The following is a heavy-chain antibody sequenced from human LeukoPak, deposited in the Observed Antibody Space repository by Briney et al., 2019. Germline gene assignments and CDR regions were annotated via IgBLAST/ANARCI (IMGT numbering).Heavy chain of an antibody. CDR3: ARGSPKLGYCSSTSCSVFDY. CDR1: GGSFSGYY. CDR2: INHSRST. Sequence: PSETLSLTCAVYGGSFSGYYWSWIRQPPGKGLEWIGEINHSRSTNYNPSLKSRVTISVDTSKNQFSLKLSSVTAADTAVYYCARGSPKLGYCSSTSCSVFDYWGQGTLVTVSS. V-gene: IGHV4-34*01. D-gene: IGHD2-2*01. J-gene: IGHJ4*02.